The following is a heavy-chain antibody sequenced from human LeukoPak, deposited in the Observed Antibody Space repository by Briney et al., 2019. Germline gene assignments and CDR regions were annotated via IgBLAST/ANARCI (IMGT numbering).Heavy chain of an antibody. CDR2: INPNSGGT. V-gene: IGHV1-2*02. J-gene: IGHJ4*02. D-gene: IGHD2-2*01. Sequence: ASVKVSCKASGYTFTGYYMHWVRQAPGQGLEWMGLINPNSGGTNYAQKFQGRVTMTRDTSISTAYMELSRPRSDDTAVYYCARGYCSSTSCYPWDYFDYWGQGTLVTVSS. CDR3: ARGYCSSTSCYPWDYFDY. CDR1: GYTFTGYY.